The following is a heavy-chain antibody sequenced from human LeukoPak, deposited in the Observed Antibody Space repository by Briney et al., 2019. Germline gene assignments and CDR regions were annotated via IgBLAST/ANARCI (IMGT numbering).Heavy chain of an antibody. V-gene: IGHV3-48*03. D-gene: IGHD6-13*01. CDR1: GFAFSIYE. Sequence: PGGSLRLSCTASGFAFSIYEMDWVRQAPGKGLEWVSYISSSGSYIQYAESVKGRFTISRDNAEKSLFLQMNSLRDEDTAVYYCARDPGYSSTGVDAFDIWGRGTMVTVYS. CDR3: ARDPGYSSTGVDAFDI. CDR2: ISSSGSYI. J-gene: IGHJ3*02.